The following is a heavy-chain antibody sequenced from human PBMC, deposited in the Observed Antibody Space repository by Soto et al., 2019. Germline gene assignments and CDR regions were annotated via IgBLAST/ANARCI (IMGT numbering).Heavy chain of an antibody. CDR3: ARSKIVVTTNYGMDV. V-gene: IGHV2-5*01. CDR2: IYWNDDK. CDR1: GFSLSTSGVG. Sequence: GSGPTLVNPTQTLTLTCTFSGFSLSTSGVGVGWIRQPPGKALEWLAVIYWNDDKHYSPSLKTRLTITKDTSKNQVVLTMTNMDPVDTATYYCARSKIVVTTNYGMDVWGQGTTVTVSS. D-gene: IGHD4-4*01. J-gene: IGHJ6*02.